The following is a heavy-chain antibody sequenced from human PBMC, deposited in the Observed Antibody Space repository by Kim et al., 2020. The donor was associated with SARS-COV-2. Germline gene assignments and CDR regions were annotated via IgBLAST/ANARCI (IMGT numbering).Heavy chain of an antibody. CDR3: ARKRPITGLDV. D-gene: IGHD3-3*01. CDR2: IGSAGDT. CDR1: EFTLSDYD. Sequence: GGSLRLSCAASEFTLSDYDIHWVCQATGKGLEWVSGIGSAGDTHYSDSAKGRFTISRENAGNSVYLQMNSLKAGDTAIYYCARKRPITGLDVWGQGTTVTVSS. V-gene: IGHV3-13*04. J-gene: IGHJ6*02.